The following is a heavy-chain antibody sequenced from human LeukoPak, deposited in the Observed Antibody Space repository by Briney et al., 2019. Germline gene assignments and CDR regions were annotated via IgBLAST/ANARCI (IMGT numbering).Heavy chain of an antibody. Sequence: SETLSLTCAVYGGSFSGYYWSWIRQPPGKGLEWIGEINHSGSTNYNPSLKSRVTISVDTSKNQFSLKLSSVTAADTAVYYCASSRCSGGSCYLPFANALDIWGQGTMVTVSS. V-gene: IGHV4-34*01. CDR3: ASSRCSGGSCYLPFANALDI. CDR1: GGSFSGYY. D-gene: IGHD2-15*01. J-gene: IGHJ3*02. CDR2: INHSGST.